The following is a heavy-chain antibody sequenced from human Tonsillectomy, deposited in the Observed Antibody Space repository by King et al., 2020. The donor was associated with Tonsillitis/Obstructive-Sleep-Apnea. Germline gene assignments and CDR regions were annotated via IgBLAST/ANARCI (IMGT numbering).Heavy chain of an antibody. CDR3: ARCIQDSVVVPAAVHLDYYYYGMDV. D-gene: IGHD2-2*01. Sequence: VQLVESGGGVVQPGRSLRLSCAASGFTFSSYGMHWVRQATGKGREWVAVISYDGSNKYYADSVRGRFTISRDNSKNTLYLQMNSLRAEDTAVYYCARCIQDSVVVPAAVHLDYYYYGMDVWGQGTTVTVSS. V-gene: IGHV3-30*04. J-gene: IGHJ6*02. CDR1: GFTFSSYG. CDR2: ISYDGSNK.